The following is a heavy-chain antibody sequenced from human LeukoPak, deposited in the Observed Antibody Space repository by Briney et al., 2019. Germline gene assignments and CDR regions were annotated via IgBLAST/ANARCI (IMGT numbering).Heavy chain of an antibody. D-gene: IGHD3-16*01. J-gene: IGHJ4*02. CDR3: ARARQSGPLGY. CDR2: ISYDGSNK. V-gene: IGHV3-30-3*01. Sequence: GGSLRLSCAASGFTVSSNYMSWVRQAPGKGLEWVAVISYDGSNKYYADSVKGRFTISRDNSKNTLYLQMNSLRAEDTAVYYCARARQSGPLGYWGQGTLVTVSS. CDR1: GFTVSSNY.